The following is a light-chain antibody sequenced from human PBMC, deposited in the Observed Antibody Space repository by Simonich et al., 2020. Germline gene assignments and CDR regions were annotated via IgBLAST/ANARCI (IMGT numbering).Light chain of an antibody. V-gene: IGLV6-57*03. CDR3: QSYDSSIHVV. Sequence: NFMLTQPHSVSESPGKTITISCTRSSSSIASNYVQWYQQRPVSDPTTVIYEDNQRPSGFPDRFSGSSDISSNSASLPISRLKTEDEADYYCQSYDSSIHVVFGGGTKLTVL. CDR2: EDN. CDR1: SSSIASNY. J-gene: IGLJ2*01.